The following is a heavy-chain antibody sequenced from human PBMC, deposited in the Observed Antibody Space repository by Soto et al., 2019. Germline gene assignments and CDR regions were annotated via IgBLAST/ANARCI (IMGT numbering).Heavy chain of an antibody. V-gene: IGHV4-59*08. CDR2: IYYSGST. CDR1: GGSISSYY. Sequence: QVQLQESGPGLVKPSETLSLTCTVSGGSISSYYWSWIRQPPGKGLEWIGYIYYSGSTNYNPSLKSRVTLSVDKSKNQFSLKLSSVTAADTAVYYCARLLAAAGLIDYWGQGTLVTVSS. CDR3: ARLLAAAGLIDY. J-gene: IGHJ4*02. D-gene: IGHD6-13*01.